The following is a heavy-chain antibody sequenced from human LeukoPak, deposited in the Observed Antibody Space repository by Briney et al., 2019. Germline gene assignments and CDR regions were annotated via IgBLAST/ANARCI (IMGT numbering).Heavy chain of an antibody. CDR1: GFXFGSYG. J-gene: IGHJ4*02. Sequence: GESLRLSCAASGFXFGSYGIIWVRQAPGKGLEWVSTITNSGDSTYYADSVKGRFTISRDDSRNTLYLQMNSLRVDDTAVYYCAKDRGYYDDSGYLIWGQGTLVTVSS. V-gene: IGHV3-23*01. CDR3: AKDRGYYDDSGYLI. D-gene: IGHD3-22*01. CDR2: ITNSGDST.